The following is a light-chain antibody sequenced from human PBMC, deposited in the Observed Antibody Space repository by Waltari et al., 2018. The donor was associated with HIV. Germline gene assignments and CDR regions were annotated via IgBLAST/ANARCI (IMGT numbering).Light chain of an antibody. CDR3: HSWGTDYLV. CDR2: LNDEGSQ. CDR1: SGYRKYA. V-gene: IGLV4-69*01. Sequence: QLVLTQSPSASASLGASVRLTCTLNSGYRKYAIAWHQQLPGKGPRCLMKLNDEGSQRAADGIPDRFSGSSSVTERYLISSSLQSDDEGDYYCHSWGTDYLVFGGGTKLTVL. J-gene: IGLJ2*01.